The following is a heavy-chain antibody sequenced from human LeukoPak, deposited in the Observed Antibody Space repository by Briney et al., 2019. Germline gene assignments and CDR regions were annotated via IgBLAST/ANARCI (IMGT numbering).Heavy chain of an antibody. V-gene: IGHV4-34*01. CDR3: ARGGGYGMDV. D-gene: IGHD3-16*01. CDR1: GGSFSGYY. Sequence: SETLSLTCAVYGGSFSGYYWSWIRQPPGKGLEWIGEINHSGSTNYNPSLKSRVTISVDTSKNQFSLKLSSVTAADTAVYYCARGGGYGMDVWGQGTTVTVSS. CDR2: INHSGST. J-gene: IGHJ6*02.